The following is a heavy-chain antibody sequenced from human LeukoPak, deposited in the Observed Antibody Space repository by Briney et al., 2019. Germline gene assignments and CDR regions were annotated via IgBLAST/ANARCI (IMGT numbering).Heavy chain of an antibody. J-gene: IGHJ5*02. V-gene: IGHV4-34*01. CDR2: INHSGST. CDR3: ARGYYYGSGT. Sequence: SETLSLTCAVYGGSFSGYCWSWIRQPPGKGLEWIGEINHSGSTNYNPSLKSRVTISVDTSKNQFSLKLSSVTAADTAVYYCARGYYYGSGTWGQGTLVTVSS. D-gene: IGHD3-10*01. CDR1: GGSFSGYC.